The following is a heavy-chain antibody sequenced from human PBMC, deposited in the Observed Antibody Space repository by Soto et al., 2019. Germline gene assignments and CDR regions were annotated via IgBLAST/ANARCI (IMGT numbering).Heavy chain of an antibody. CDR2: IYPGDSDT. D-gene: IGHD1-26*01. Sequence: GASLKISCKGSGYSFTSYWIGWVRQMPGKGLEWMGIIYPGDSDTRYSPSFQGQVTISADKSISTAYLQWSSLKASDTAMYYCARGPQLSERYYYNGMDVLGPGITVTVSS. V-gene: IGHV5-51*01. J-gene: IGHJ6*02. CDR3: ARGPQLSERYYYNGMDV. CDR1: GYSFTSYW.